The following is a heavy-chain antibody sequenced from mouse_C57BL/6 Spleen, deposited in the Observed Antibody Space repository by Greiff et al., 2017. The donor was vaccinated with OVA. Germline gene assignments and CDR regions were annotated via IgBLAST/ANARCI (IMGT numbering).Heavy chain of an antibody. Sequence: VQLQQSVAELVRPGASVKLSCTASGFHIKNTYMHWVKQRPEQGLEWIGRIDPANGNPKYAPKFQGKATITADTSSNTAYLQLSSLTSEDTAIYYCWIYYAPFEYWGQGTTLTVSS. CDR3: WIYYAPFEY. V-gene: IGHV14-3*01. J-gene: IGHJ2*01. D-gene: IGHD2-1*01. CDR2: IDPANGNP. CDR1: GFHIKNTY.